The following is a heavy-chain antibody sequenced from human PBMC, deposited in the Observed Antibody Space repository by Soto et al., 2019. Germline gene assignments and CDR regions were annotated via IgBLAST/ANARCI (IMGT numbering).Heavy chain of an antibody. D-gene: IGHD3-22*01. CDR2: MNPNSGNT. CDR3: ARGASTRYYDAAWYFDL. J-gene: IGHJ2*01. CDR1: GYTFTSYD. Sequence: QVQLVQSGAEVKKPGASVKVSCKASGYTFTSYDINWVRQATGQGLEWMGWMNPNSGNTGYAQKFQGRVTMTRNTSISKAYMELSSLRSEDTAVYYCARGASTRYYDAAWYFDLWGRGTLVTVSS. V-gene: IGHV1-8*01.